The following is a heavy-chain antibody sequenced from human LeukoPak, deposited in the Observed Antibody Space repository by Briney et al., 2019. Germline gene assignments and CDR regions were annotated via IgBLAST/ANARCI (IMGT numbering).Heavy chain of an antibody. CDR2: TYYRSKRYN. CDR1: GDSVSSTTAA. Sequence: SQTLSLTCAISGDSVSSTTAAWSWIRQSPSRGLEWLGRTYYRSKRYNDYAVSMKSRIIINPDTSKDQFPLQLNSVTPDDTAVYYCARDVWGYDYWGQGTLVTVSS. CDR3: ARDVWGYDY. D-gene: IGHD7-27*01. J-gene: IGHJ4*02. V-gene: IGHV6-1*01.